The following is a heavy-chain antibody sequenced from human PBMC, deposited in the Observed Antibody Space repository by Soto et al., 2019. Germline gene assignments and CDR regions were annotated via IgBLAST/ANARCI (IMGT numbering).Heavy chain of an antibody. J-gene: IGHJ4*02. V-gene: IGHV4-39*01. Sequence: PSETLSLTCTVSGGSISRSNYYWSWIRQPPGKGLEWIGNIYYSGSTYYNPSLKSRVTISVDTSKNQFSLKLSSVTAADTAVYYCARSMTTVVTLDYWGQGTLVTVS. CDR3: ARSMTTVVTLDY. CDR1: GGSISRSNYY. D-gene: IGHD4-17*01. CDR2: IYYSGST.